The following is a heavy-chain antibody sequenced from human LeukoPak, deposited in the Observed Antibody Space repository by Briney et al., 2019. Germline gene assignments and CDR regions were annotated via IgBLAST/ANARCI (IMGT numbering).Heavy chain of an antibody. V-gene: IGHV3-30*04. J-gene: IGHJ6*02. Sequence: PGGSLRLSCAASGFTFRSYAMHWVRQAPGKGREWWAVISYDGSNKYYAHSVKGRFTISRDNSKNTLYLQMNSLRAEDTAVYSCARGRDNGYYDYHYYGMAVWGQGTTVTVSS. CDR3: ARGRDNGYYDYHYYGMAV. CDR2: ISYDGSNK. CDR1: GFTFRSYA. D-gene: IGHD4-17*01.